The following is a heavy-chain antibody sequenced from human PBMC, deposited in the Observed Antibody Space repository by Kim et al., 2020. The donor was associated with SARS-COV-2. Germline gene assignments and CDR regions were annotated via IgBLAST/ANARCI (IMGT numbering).Heavy chain of an antibody. D-gene: IGHD2-2*01. J-gene: IGHJ3*02. CDR2: ISGRGDVT. V-gene: IGHV3-23*01. CDR1: GFTFSTHG. Sequence: SLRLSCAASGFTFSTHGMSWVRQAPGKGLEWVSAISGRGDVTDYADSVKGRFIISRDNSKSTLDLQMHSLRADDTAVYYCAKPTYANSWYRTFDMWGHG. CDR3: AKPTYANSWYRTFDM.